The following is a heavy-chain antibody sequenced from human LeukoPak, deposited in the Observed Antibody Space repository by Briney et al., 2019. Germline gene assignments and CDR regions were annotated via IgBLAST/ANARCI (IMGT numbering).Heavy chain of an antibody. D-gene: IGHD3-22*01. CDR2: TYSGGST. CDR3: ATADSSGATYFDY. Sequence: PGGSLRLSCEVSGFTFSDYYMSWIRQAPGKGLECVSITYSGGSTYYADSVKGRFTISRDNSKNTVYLQINSLRAEDTAVYYCATADSSGATYFDYWGQGTLVTVSS. V-gene: IGHV3-53*01. J-gene: IGHJ4*02. CDR1: GFTFSDYY.